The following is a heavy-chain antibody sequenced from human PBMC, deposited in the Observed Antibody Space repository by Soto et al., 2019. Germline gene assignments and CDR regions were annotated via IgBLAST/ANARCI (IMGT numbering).Heavy chain of an antibody. CDR3: AREVYSSSWYSANFDY. V-gene: IGHV4-4*07. D-gene: IGHD6-13*01. CDR2: IYTSGST. J-gene: IGHJ4*02. Sequence: KPSETLSLTCTVSGGSISSYYWSWIRQPAGKGLEWIGRIYTSGSTNYHPSLKSRVTMSVDTSKNQFSLKRSSVTAAYTAVYYCAREVYSSSWYSANFDYWGQGTLVTVSS. CDR1: GGSISSYY.